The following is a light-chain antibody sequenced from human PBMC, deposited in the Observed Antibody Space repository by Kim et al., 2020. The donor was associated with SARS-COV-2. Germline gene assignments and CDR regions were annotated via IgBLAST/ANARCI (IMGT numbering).Light chain of an antibody. CDR3: CSYVGTFSGV. V-gene: IGLV2-11*01. J-gene: IGLJ2*01. Sequence: QSALTQPRSVSASPGQSVSISCTGTSSDVGGYDYVSWYQQHPGKAPKLIIYHVTKRPSGVPDRFSGSKSGNTASLTISGLQAENEADYYCCSYVGTFSGVFGGGTQLTVL. CDR1: SSDVGGYDY. CDR2: HVT.